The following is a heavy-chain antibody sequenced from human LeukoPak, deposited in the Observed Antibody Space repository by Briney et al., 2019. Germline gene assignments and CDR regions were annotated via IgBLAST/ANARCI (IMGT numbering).Heavy chain of an antibody. Sequence: SETLSLTCIVSGGSISSYYWSWIRQPAGRGLEWIGRIYTSGSTNYNPSHKSRVTMSVDTSKNQFSLKLSSVTAADTAVYYCARARSIAVAGPRFAYHFDYWGQGTLVTVSS. D-gene: IGHD6-19*01. J-gene: IGHJ4*02. V-gene: IGHV4-4*07. CDR3: ARARSIAVAGPRFAYHFDY. CDR2: IYTSGST. CDR1: GGSISSYY.